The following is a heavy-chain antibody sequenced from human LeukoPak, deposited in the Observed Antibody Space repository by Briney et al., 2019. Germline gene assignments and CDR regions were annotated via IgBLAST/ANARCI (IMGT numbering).Heavy chain of an antibody. CDR3: TRSRTTVTKDALDY. J-gene: IGHJ4*02. Sequence: GGSLRLSCAASGFTFSTYSMNWVRQAPGKGLEWVSSISSYSNYINYADSVEGRFTISRDNAKNSLYLQMNSLRAEDTAVYYCTRSRTTVTKDALDYWGQGTLGTVSS. D-gene: IGHD4-17*01. CDR1: GFTFSTYS. CDR2: ISSYSNYI. V-gene: IGHV3-21*01.